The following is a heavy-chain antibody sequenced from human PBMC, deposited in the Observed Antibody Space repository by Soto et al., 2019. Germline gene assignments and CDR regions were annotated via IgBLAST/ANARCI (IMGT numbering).Heavy chain of an antibody. J-gene: IGHJ6*02. D-gene: IGHD5-18*01. CDR3: ARDERGYNYVSDYGLDV. CDR2: IIPTLDIV. V-gene: IGHV1-69*08. CDR1: GGTFNSHT. Sequence: QVQLVQSGAELKKPGSSVKVSCEASGGTFNSHTIIAWVRQAPGQGPEWMGRIIPTLDIVDYAQKFQDRVTITADRPTNTAFMELRSLVSEDTAVYYCARDERGYNYVSDYGLDVWGQGTMVTV.